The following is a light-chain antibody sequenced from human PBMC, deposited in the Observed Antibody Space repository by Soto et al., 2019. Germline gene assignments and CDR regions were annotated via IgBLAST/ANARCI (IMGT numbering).Light chain of an antibody. CDR1: QSVSRY. CDR3: QQYGSSPPWT. Sequence: EIVLTQSPATLSLSQGERATLSCRASQSVSRYLAWYQQKPGQAPRLLIYAASNRATGIPDRFSGSGSGTDFTLTISRLEPEDFAIYYCQQYGSSPPWTFGQGTKVDI. V-gene: IGKV3-20*01. CDR2: AAS. J-gene: IGKJ1*01.